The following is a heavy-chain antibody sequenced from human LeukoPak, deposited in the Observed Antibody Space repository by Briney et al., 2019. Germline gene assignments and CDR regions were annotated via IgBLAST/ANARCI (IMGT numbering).Heavy chain of an antibody. CDR1: GFTFSNYA. J-gene: IGHJ6*02. Sequence: GGSLRLSCETSGFTFSNYAMSWVRQAPGRGLEWVSGISYGDGGTYYADSVKGRFTISRDNSKNTLSLQMNSLRAEDTAVYYCWGWSGYGMDVWGQGTTVTVSS. V-gene: IGHV3-23*01. CDR3: WGWSGYGMDV. D-gene: IGHD2-15*01. CDR2: ISYGDGGT.